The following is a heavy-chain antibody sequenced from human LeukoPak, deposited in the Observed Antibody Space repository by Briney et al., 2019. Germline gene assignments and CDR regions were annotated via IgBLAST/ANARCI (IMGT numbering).Heavy chain of an antibody. J-gene: IGHJ4*02. CDR3: ARTSYDSGSGY. CDR1: GGSISSGGYY. D-gene: IGHD3-10*01. CDR2: IYYSGST. V-gene: IGHV4-31*03. Sequence: SQTLSLTCTVSGGSISSGGYYWSWIRQHPGKGLEWIGYIYYSGSTYYNPSLMSRVTISVDRSKDQFSLKLSSVTAADTAVYYCARTSYDSGSGYWGQGTLVTVSS.